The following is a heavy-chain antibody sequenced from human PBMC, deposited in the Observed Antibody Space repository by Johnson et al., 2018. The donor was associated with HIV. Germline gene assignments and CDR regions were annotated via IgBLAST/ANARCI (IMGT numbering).Heavy chain of an antibody. V-gene: IGHV3-13*01. CDR1: GFTFSSYD. CDR2: IGTAGDT. Sequence: VQLVESGGGVVRPGGSLRLSCAASGFTFSSYDMHWVRQATGKGLKWVSAIGTAGDTYYPGSVKGRFTISRENAKNSLYLQMNSLRAGDTAVYYCARGTYYYDSSATPKAFDIWGQGTTVTVSS. D-gene: IGHD3-22*01. J-gene: IGHJ3*02. CDR3: ARGTYYYDSSATPKAFDI.